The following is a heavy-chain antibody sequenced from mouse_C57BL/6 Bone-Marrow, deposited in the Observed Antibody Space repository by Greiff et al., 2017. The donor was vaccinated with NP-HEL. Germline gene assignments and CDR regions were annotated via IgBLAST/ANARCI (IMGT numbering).Heavy chain of an antibody. CDR2: INPSTGGT. CDR1: GYSFTGYY. J-gene: IGHJ2*01. V-gene: IGHV1-42*01. D-gene: IGHD4-1*01. Sequence: VQLKESGPELVKPGASVKISCKASGYSFTGYYMNWVKQSPEKSLEWIGEINPSTGGTTYNQKFKAKATLTVDKSSSTAYMQLKSLTSEDSAVYYCARWLGKDYFDYWGQGTTLTVSA. CDR3: ARWLGKDYFDY.